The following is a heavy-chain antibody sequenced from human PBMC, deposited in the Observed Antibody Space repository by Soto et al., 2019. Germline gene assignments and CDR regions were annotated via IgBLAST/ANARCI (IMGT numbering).Heavy chain of an antibody. D-gene: IGHD2-2*01. CDR3: ARRICTSLTCYVPEGNWLDP. J-gene: IGHJ5*02. Sequence: SETLSLTCTVSGGSISSSSYYWGWIRQPPGKGLEWIGTIYYSGSTYYNPSLKSRVTISVDTSKNQFSLKLSSVTAADTAVYYCARRICTSLTCYVPEGNWLDPWGQGILVTVSS. CDR2: IYYSGST. CDR1: GGSISSSSYY. V-gene: IGHV4-39*01.